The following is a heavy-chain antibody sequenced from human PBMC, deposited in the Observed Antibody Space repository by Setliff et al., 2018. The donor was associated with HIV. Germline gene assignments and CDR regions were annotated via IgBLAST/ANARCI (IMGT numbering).Heavy chain of an antibody. V-gene: IGHV3-21*01. CDR1: GFDFSDYS. CDR2: ISSGGGFI. CDR3: ARDSGPYEDYIWGTYRPIYFQY. D-gene: IGHD3-16*02. J-gene: IGHJ1*01. Sequence: GGSLRLSCAASGFDFSDYSMNWVRQAPGKGLEWVSCISSGGGFIYYADSVKGRFTISRDSAKNSVYLQLNSLRAEDTAVYYCARDSGPYEDYIWGTYRPIYFQYWGRGTLVTVS.